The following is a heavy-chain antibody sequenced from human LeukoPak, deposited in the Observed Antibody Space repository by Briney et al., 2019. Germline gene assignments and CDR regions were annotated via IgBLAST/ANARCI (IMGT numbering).Heavy chain of an antibody. CDR2: IYTSGST. CDR3: ARAPHWYDFTFDP. V-gene: IGHV4-4*07. D-gene: IGHD3-3*01. CDR1: GDSISYFY. Sequence: SETLSLTCSVSGDSISYFYWSWIRQPAGKGLEWIGRIYTSGSTNYNPSLKSRVTISVDTSKNQFSLKLSSVTAADTAVYYCARAPHWYDFTFDPWGQGTLVTVSS. J-gene: IGHJ5*02.